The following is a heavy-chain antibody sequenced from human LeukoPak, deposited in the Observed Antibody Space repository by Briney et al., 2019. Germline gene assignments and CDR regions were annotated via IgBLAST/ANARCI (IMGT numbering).Heavy chain of an antibody. CDR2: IYYSGTT. V-gene: IGHV4-39*07. Sequence: SETLSLTCTVSGGSISSRSYHWGWIRQPPGKGLEWIGSIYYSGTTYYNPSLKSRVTISVDTSKNQFSLKLSSVTAADTAVYYCARDREGYSGYDYDFDFWGQGALVTVSS. D-gene: IGHD5-12*01. CDR1: GGSISSRSYH. CDR3: ARDREGYSGYDYDFDF. J-gene: IGHJ4*02.